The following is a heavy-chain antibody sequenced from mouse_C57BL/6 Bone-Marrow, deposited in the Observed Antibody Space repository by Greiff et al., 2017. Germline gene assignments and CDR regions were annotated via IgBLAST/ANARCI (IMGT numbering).Heavy chain of an antibody. CDR2: ISDGGSYT. V-gene: IGHV5-4*01. CDR1: GFTFSSYA. D-gene: IGHD1-2*01. CDR3: ARDRRLRPYYYAMDY. Sequence: EVQGVESGGGLVKPGGSLKLSCAASGFTFSSYAMSWVRQTPEKRLEWVATISDGGSYTYYPDNVKGRFTISRDNAKNNLYLQMSHLKSEDTAMYYCARDRRLRPYYYAMDYWGQGTSVTVSS. J-gene: IGHJ4*01.